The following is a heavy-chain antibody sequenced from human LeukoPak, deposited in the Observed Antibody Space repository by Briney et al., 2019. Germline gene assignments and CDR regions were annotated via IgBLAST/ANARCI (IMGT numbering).Heavy chain of an antibody. D-gene: IGHD2-21*02. V-gene: IGHV1-69*05. J-gene: IGHJ4*02. Sequence: ASVKVSCKASGGTFSSYAISWVRQAPGQGLEWMGRIIPIFGTANYAQKFQGRVTITTDESTSTAYMELSSLRSEDTPVYYCARNCGGDCHFDYWGQGTLVTVSS. CDR3: ARNCGGDCHFDY. CDR2: IIPIFGTA. CDR1: GGTFSSYA.